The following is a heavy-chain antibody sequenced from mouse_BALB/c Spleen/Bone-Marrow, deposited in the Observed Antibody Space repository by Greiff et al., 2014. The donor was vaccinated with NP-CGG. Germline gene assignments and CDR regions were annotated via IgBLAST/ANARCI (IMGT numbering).Heavy chain of an antibody. CDR1: GFNIKDTY. CDR2: IDPANGNT. Sequence: VQLQQSGAELVKPGASVKLSCTASGFNIKDTYMHWVKQRPEQGLEWIGRIDPANGNTKYDPKFQGKATITADTSPNTAYLQLSSLTSEDTAVYYCARYLYGYTAMFDYWGQGTTLTVSS. V-gene: IGHV14-3*02. J-gene: IGHJ2*01. D-gene: IGHD1-2*01. CDR3: ARYLYGYTAMFDY.